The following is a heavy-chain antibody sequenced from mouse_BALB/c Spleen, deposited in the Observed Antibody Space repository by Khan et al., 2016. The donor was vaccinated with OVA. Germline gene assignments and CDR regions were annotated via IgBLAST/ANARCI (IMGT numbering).Heavy chain of an antibody. CDR1: GYTFTSSW. V-gene: IGHV1S130*01. CDR3: SRSGRPWYFDV. J-gene: IGHJ1*01. D-gene: IGHD3-1*01. Sequence: QVQLQQPGSVLVRPGASVKLSCKASGYTFTSSWMHWAKQRPGQGLEWIGEIHPNSGNTNYNEKFKGKATLNVDTSSSTAYVELSSLTSEYSAGYYWSRSGRPWYFDVWGAGTTVTVSS. CDR2: IHPNSGNT.